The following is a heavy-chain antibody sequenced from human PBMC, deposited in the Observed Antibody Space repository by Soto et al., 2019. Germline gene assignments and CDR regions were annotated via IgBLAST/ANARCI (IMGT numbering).Heavy chain of an antibody. J-gene: IGHJ5*02. Sequence: PGGSLRLSCATSAFTFSGSAMNWVRQASGKGLEWVGRIRSKANSYATAYAASVKGRFTISRDDSKNTAYLQMNSLKTEDTAVYYCTKAVAGTEWDNWFDPWGQGTLVTVSS. V-gene: IGHV3-73*01. CDR3: TKAVAGTEWDNWFDP. D-gene: IGHD6-19*01. CDR2: IRSKANSYAT. CDR1: AFTFSGSA.